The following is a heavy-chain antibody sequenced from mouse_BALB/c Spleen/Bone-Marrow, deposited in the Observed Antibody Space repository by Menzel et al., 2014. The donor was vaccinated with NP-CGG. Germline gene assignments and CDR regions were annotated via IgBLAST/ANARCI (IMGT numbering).Heavy chain of an antibody. CDR3: ARDGYDDY. CDR2: IRNKANGYTT. D-gene: IGHD2-2*01. J-gene: IGHJ2*01. V-gene: IGHV7-3*02. Sequence: EVQLQESGGGLVQPGGSLRLSCATSGFTFTDYYVSWVRQPPGKALEWLGFIRNKANGYTTEYSASVKGRFTISRDNSQSILYLQMNTLRAEDSATYYCARDGYDDYWGQGTTLTVSS. CDR1: GFTFTDYY.